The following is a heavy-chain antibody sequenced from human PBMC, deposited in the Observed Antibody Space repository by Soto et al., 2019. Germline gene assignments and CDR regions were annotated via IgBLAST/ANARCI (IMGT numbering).Heavy chain of an antibody. Sequence: ASVKVSCKVSGYTLTEFSMHWVRQAPGRGLEWMGGFDPEDAETIYAQKFQGRVTMTEDTSTDTAYMELSSLRSEDTAVYYCATTLGSSLQNDYYGMDVWGQGTTVTVSS. CDR2: FDPEDAET. D-gene: IGHD6-6*01. V-gene: IGHV1-24*01. J-gene: IGHJ6*02. CDR1: GYTLTEFS. CDR3: ATTLGSSLQNDYYGMDV.